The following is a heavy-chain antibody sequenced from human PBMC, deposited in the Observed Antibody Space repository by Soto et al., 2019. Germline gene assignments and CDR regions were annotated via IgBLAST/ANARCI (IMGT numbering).Heavy chain of an antibody. CDR3: AGLYHYDSSGYYDY. CDR2: INPSGGRT. V-gene: IGHV1-46*01. Sequence: ASVKVSCKASGYTFTSYYIHWVRQAPGQGLEWMGIINPSGGRTTYAQKFQGRVTVTRDTSTSTFHMELSSLTSEDTAVYYCAGLYHYDSSGYYDYWGQGTLVIVSS. J-gene: IGHJ4*02. D-gene: IGHD3-22*01. CDR1: GYTFTSYY.